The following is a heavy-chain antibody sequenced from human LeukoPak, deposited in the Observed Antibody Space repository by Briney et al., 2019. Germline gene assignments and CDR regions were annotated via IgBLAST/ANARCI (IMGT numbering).Heavy chain of an antibody. J-gene: IGHJ4*02. V-gene: IGHV3-7*01. Sequence: PGGSLRLSCAASGFTFSSYAMSWARQAPGKGLEWVANINQDGSEKFYVDSVKGRFTISRDNAKNSLYLQMNSLRAEDTALYYCARDNSDYVEGDYWGQGTLVTVSS. D-gene: IGHD4-11*01. CDR2: INQDGSEK. CDR3: ARDNSDYVEGDY. CDR1: GFTFSSYA.